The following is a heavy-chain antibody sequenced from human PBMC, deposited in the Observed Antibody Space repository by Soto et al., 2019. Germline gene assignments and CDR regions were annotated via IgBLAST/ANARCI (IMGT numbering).Heavy chain of an antibody. CDR2: IDNSGST. CDR1: GASVSTGVYY. V-gene: IGHV4-31*03. CDR3: AGAVSDFDVRRYRTSYFDQ. D-gene: IGHD3-10*02. J-gene: IGHJ4*02. Sequence: SETLSLTCTGSGASVSTGVYYWTWIRQHPGKGLEWIGYIDNSGSTYYNPSLTGRVDISVDTSKNEFSLNLQSLTAADTAFYYCAGAVSDFDVRRYRTSYFDQWGQGILVTVSS.